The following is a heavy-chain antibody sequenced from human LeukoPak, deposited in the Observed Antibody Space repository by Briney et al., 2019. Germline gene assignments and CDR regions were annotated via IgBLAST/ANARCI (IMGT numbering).Heavy chain of an antibody. Sequence: ASVKVSCKASGYTFTGYYMHWVRQAPGQGLEWMGRINPNSGGTNYAQKFQGRVTMTRDTSISTAYVELSRLRSDDTAVYYCARDLVHGSGTPTNYYYYYYMDVWGKGTTVTVSS. CDR1: GYTFTGYY. J-gene: IGHJ6*03. CDR2: INPNSGGT. CDR3: ARDLVHGSGTPTNYYYYYYMDV. D-gene: IGHD3-10*01. V-gene: IGHV1-2*06.